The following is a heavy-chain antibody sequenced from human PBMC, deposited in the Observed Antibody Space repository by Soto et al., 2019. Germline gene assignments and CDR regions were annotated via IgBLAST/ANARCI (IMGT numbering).Heavy chain of an antibody. J-gene: IGHJ4*02. D-gene: IGHD2-2*01. CDR2: IGTNSDT. V-gene: IGHV3-23*01. CDR1: GGTFSSYA. Sequence: WESLRISGAASGGTFSSYAMNWVRQAPGKGLEWVSAIGTNSDTYSADSVKGRFTISRDNFKTTLYLQMNSLRAEDTALYYCAKKYPGTRPFDYWGQGTLVTVSS. CDR3: AKKYPGTRPFDY.